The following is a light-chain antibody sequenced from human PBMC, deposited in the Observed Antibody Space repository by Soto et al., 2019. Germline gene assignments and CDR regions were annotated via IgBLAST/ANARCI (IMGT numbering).Light chain of an antibody. CDR2: EVS. Sequence: QSALTQPPSASGSPGQSVTISCTETSSDVGGYNYVSWYQQHPGKAPKLMIYEVSKRPSGVPDRFSGSKSGNTASLTVSGLQPEDEADYYCSSYAGSNKSVFGTGTKVTVL. CDR1: SSDVGGYNY. CDR3: SSYAGSNKSV. J-gene: IGLJ1*01. V-gene: IGLV2-8*01.